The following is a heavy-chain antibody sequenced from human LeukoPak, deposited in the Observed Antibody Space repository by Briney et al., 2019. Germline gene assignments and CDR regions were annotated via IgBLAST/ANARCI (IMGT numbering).Heavy chain of an antibody. J-gene: IGHJ4*02. V-gene: IGHV3-7*02. D-gene: IGHD6-19*01. CDR1: GLSISSPW. CDR2: IRRDGSEM. Sequence: GGSLRLSCVASGLSISSPWMSWVRQAPGKGLEWVANIRRDGSEMHHVDSVKGRFTISRDNSKNTVFLQMSALRGEDTAVYFCVRRSSSGWCGDYWGQGALVTVSS. CDR3: VRRSSSGWCGDY.